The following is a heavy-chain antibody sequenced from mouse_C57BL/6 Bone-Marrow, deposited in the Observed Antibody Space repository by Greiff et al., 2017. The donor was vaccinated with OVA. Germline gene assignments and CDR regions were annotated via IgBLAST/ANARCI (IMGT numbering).Heavy chain of an antibody. D-gene: IGHD1-1*01. J-gene: IGHJ3*01. Sequence: EVKVVESGGGLVKPGGSLKLSCAASGFTFSSYAMSWVRQTPEKRLEWVATISDGGSYTYYPDNVKGRFTISRDNAKNNLYLQMSHLKSEDTAMYYCARDRHYYGSQAWFAYWGQGTLVTVSA. V-gene: IGHV5-4*01. CDR2: ISDGGSYT. CDR1: GFTFSSYA. CDR3: ARDRHYYGSQAWFAY.